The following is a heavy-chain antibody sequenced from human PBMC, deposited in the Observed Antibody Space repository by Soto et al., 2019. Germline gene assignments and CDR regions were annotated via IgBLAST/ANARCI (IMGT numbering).Heavy chain of an antibody. CDR3: ARGRGLLLFDY. V-gene: IGHV4-30-4*01. CDR2: ISHSGTT. D-gene: IGHD2-21*02. J-gene: IGHJ4*02. CDR1: GGAIRSGNYY. Sequence: VQLQESGPRLVKPSQTLSLTCSVSGGAIRSGNYYWTWIRQSPGKGLEWLGHISHSGTTAYNPSLQSRATFSLDAAQNQSSLSLTSVTVADTALYFCARGRGLLLFDYWGQGAMVAVSS.